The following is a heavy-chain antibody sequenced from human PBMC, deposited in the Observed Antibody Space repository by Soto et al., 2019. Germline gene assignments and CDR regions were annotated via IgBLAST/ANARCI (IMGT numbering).Heavy chain of an antibody. CDR1: GGTFSSYA. J-gene: IGHJ3*02. V-gene: IGHV1-69*13. CDR2: IIPIFGTA. CDR3: AREMPIRSSGSEWDAFDI. Sequence: GASVKVSCKASGGTFSSYAISWVRQAPGQGLEWMGGIIPIFGTANYAQKFQGRVTITADESTSTAYMELSSLRSEDTAVYYCAREMPIRSSGSEWDAFDIWGQGTMVTVSS. D-gene: IGHD3-22*01.